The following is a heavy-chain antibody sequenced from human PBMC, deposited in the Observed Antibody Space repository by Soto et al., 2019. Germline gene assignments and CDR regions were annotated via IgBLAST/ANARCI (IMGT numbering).Heavy chain of an antibody. CDR3: ARSFSSRYFYNKYAMDV. CDR1: GYTFTDYY. D-gene: IGHD3-22*01. J-gene: IGHJ6*02. V-gene: IGHV1-2*02. CDR2: INPTGGGT. Sequence: ASVKVSGKASGYTFTDYYIHCVLQSPLQWLEWMGWINPTGGGTNYAQKFRGRVTMTRDTSTSTAYLELSRLTSDDTAVFYCARSFSSRYFYNKYAMDVWGQGTTVTVSS.